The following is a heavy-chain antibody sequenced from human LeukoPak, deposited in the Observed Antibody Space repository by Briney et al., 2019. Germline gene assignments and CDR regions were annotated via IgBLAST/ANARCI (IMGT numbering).Heavy chain of an antibody. J-gene: IGHJ4*02. D-gene: IGHD1-26*01. CDR1: GGSISSYC. V-gene: IGHV4-59*08. Sequence: SETLSLTCTVSGGSISSYCWSWIRQPPGKGLEWIGYIYYSGSTNYNPSLKSRVTISVDTSKNQFSLKLSSVTAADTAVYYCARHSRPWGATPPFDYWGQGTLVTVSS. CDR2: IYYSGST. CDR3: ARHSRPWGATPPFDY.